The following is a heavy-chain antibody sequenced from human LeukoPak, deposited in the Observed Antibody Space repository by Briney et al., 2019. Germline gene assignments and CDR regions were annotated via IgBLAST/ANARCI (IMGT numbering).Heavy chain of an antibody. CDR1: GGTFSSYA. D-gene: IGHD3-10*01. CDR2: IIPILGIA. V-gene: IGHV1-69*04. J-gene: IGHJ5*02. Sequence: SVKVSCKASGGTFSSYAISWVRQAPGQGLEWMGRIIPILGIANYAQKFQGRVTITADKSTSTAYMKLSSLRSEDTAVYYCARADYGSGSYYRGWFDPWGQGTLVTVSS. CDR3: ARADYGSGSYYRGWFDP.